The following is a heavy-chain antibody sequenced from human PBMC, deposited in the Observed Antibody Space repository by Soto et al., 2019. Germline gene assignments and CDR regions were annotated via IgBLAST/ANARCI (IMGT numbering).Heavy chain of an antibody. V-gene: IGHV3-23*01. J-gene: IGHJ4*02. CDR1: GFTFSDYA. CDR3: AKVLSKNYYYPFDF. Sequence: GGSLRLSXTASGFTFSDYAMTWVRQAPGKGLEWVSTISGGSSVTYYGDSVKGRFTISRDNAKKTLFLQLNRLSAEDTATYYCAKVLSKNYYYPFDFWGQGTQVTVSS. CDR2: ISGGSSVT. D-gene: IGHD3-10*01.